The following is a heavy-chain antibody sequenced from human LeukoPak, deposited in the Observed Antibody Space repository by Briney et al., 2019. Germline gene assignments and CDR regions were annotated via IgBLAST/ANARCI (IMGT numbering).Heavy chain of an antibody. D-gene: IGHD6-13*01. V-gene: IGHV3-11*01. CDR3: AKDLGIAAAGTLGWFDP. J-gene: IGHJ5*02. CDR1: GFTFSDYY. Sequence: GGSLRLSCAASGFTFSDYYMSWIRQAPGKGLEWVSYISSSGSTIYYADSVKGRFTISRDNSKNTLYLQMNSLRAEDTAVYYCAKDLGIAAAGTLGWFDPWGQGTLVTVSS. CDR2: ISSSGSTI.